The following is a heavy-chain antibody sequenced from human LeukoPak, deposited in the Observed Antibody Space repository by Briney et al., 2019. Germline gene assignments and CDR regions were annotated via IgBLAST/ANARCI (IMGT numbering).Heavy chain of an antibody. V-gene: IGHV3-23*01. Sequence: GGSLRLSCAASGFTFSSYGMSWVRQAPGKGLEGVSAISGSGGSTYYADSVKGRFTIYRDNSKNTLYLQMNSLRAEDTAVYYCAKDPDYYDSSAFDYWGQGTLVTVSS. D-gene: IGHD3-22*01. CDR1: GFTFSSYG. J-gene: IGHJ4*02. CDR3: AKDPDYYDSSAFDY. CDR2: ISGSGGST.